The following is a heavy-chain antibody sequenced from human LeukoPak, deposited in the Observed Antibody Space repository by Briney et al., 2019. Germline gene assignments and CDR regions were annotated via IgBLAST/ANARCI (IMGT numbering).Heavy chain of an antibody. V-gene: IGHV1-2*02. J-gene: IGHJ5*02. CDR3: ARDRCSGGSCYSDWFDP. D-gene: IGHD2-15*01. CDR2: INPNSGGT. Sequence: PGGSLRLSCAASGYTFTGYYMHWVRQAPGQGLEWMGWINPNSGGTNYAQKFQGRVTMTRDTSISTAYMELSRLRSDDTAVYYCARDRCSGGSCYSDWFDPWGQGTLVTVSS. CDR1: GYTFTGYY.